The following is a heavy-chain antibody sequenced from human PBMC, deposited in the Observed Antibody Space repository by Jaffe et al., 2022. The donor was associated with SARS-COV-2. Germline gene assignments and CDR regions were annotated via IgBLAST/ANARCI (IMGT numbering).Heavy chain of an antibody. CDR2: ISSSSSTI. V-gene: IGHV3-48*01. CDR1: GFTFSSYS. J-gene: IGHJ6*03. D-gene: IGHD4-17*01. CDR3: ARHDYGDFMDV. Sequence: EVQLVESGGGLVQPGGSLRLSCAASGFTFSSYSMNWVRQAPGKGLEWVSYISSSSSTIYYADSVKGRFTISRDNAKNSLYLQMNSLRAEDTAVYYCARHDYGDFMDVWGKGTTVTVSS.